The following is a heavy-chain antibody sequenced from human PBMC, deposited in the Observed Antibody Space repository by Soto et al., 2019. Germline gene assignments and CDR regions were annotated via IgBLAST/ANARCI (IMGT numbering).Heavy chain of an antibody. CDR3: ARRSSSCLFLCRSAFDI. J-gene: IGHJ3*02. CDR2: IYYSGST. V-gene: IGHV4-31*03. Sequence: PSETLSLICTVSGGSISSGGYYWSWIRQHPGKGLEWIGYIYYSGSTYYNPSLKSRVTISVDTSKNQFSLKLSSVTAADTAVYYCARRSSSCLFLCRSAFDIWGQGTMVTVSS. D-gene: IGHD6-13*01. CDR1: GGSISSGGYY.